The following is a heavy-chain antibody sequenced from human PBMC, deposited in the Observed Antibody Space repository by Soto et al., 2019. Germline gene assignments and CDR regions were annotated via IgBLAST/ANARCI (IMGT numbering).Heavy chain of an antibody. J-gene: IGHJ3*02. V-gene: IGHV3-21*01. CDR1: GFTFSSYS. Sequence: GGSLRLSCAASGFTFSSYSMNWVRQAPGKGLEWVSSISSSSSYIYYADSGKGRFTISRDNAKNSLYLQMNSLRAEDTAVYYCARDRSDYDDAFDIWGQGTMVTVSS. CDR2: ISSSSSYI. CDR3: ARDRSDYDDAFDI. D-gene: IGHD4-17*01.